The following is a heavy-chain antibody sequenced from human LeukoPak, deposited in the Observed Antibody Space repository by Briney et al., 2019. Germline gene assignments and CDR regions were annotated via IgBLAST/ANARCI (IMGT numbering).Heavy chain of an antibody. J-gene: IGHJ4*02. V-gene: IGHV3-30*02. CDR2: IRYDGSNK. CDR3: AKDKMATTYYFDY. CDR1: GFTFSSYG. Sequence: GGSLRLSCAASGFTFSSYGMHWVRQAPGKGLEWVAFIRYDGSNKYYADSVKGRFTISRDNSKNSLYLQMNSLRAEDTAVYYCAKDKMATTYYFDYWGQGTLVTVSS. D-gene: IGHD5-24*01.